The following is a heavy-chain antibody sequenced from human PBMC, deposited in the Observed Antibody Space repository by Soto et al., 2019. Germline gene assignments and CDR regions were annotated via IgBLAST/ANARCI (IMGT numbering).Heavy chain of an antibody. CDR3: ARAKFGDILWDGMDV. Sequence: GASVKVSCKASGGTFSSYAISWVRQAPGQGLEWMGGIIPIFGTANYAQKFQGRVTITADESTSTAYMGLSSLRSEDTAMYYCARAKFGDILWDGMDVWGQGTTVTVSS. CDR1: GGTFSSYA. CDR2: IIPIFGTA. D-gene: IGHD3-10*01. V-gene: IGHV1-69*13. J-gene: IGHJ6*02.